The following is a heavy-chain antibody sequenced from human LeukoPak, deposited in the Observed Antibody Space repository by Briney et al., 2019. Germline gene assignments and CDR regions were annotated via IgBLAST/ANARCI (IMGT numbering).Heavy chain of an antibody. V-gene: IGHV4-59*11. CDR3: ARAADCGSTSCYMGIDF. J-gene: IGHJ4*02. CDR2: TYFSGST. D-gene: IGHD2-2*02. Sequence: SETLSLTCTASGGSISSHYWSWIRQPPGEGLEWIGYTYFSGSTNYNPSLKSRVTMSVDRSRKQIFLKLSAVTAADTAVYYCARAADCGSTSCYMGIDFWVQGTLVTVSS. CDR1: GGSISSHY.